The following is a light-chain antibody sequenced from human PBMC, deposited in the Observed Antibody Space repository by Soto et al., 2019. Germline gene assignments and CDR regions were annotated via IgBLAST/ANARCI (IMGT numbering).Light chain of an antibody. CDR1: SSDVGGYNY. Sequence: QSALTQPASVSGSPGQAITISCTGTSSDVGGYNYVSWYQQQPGKAPKLMIYDVSNRPSGVSNPFSDSESGNTASLTISQGQAEDDAEYYCSSYASSGTRVFGGGTKLTVL. J-gene: IGLJ2*01. CDR3: SSYASSGTRV. CDR2: DVS. V-gene: IGLV2-14*01.